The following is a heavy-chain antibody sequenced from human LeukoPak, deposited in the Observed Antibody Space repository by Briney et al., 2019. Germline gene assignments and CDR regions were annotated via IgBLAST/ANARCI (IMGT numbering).Heavy chain of an antibody. CDR1: GGSFSGYY. Sequence: SKTLSLTCAVYGGSFSGYYWSWIRQPPGKGLEWIGEINHSGSTNYNPSLKSRVTISVDTSKNQFSLKLSSVTAADTAVYYCASLSRRYSYGAYYFDYWGQGTLVTVSS. CDR2: INHSGST. D-gene: IGHD5-18*01. J-gene: IGHJ4*02. CDR3: ASLSRRYSYGAYYFDY. V-gene: IGHV4-34*01.